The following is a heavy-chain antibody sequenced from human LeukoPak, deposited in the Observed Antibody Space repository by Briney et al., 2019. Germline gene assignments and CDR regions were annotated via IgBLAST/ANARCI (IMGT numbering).Heavy chain of an antibody. Sequence: SETLSLTCAVSGYSISSGYYWGWIRQPPGKGLEWIGSIYHSGSTNYNPSLKSRVTISVDTSKNQFSLKLSSVTAADTAVYYCARSRYYDILTGYYRGLDFDYWGQGTLVTVSS. CDR2: IYHSGST. V-gene: IGHV4-38-2*01. D-gene: IGHD3-9*01. CDR1: GYSISSGYY. J-gene: IGHJ4*02. CDR3: ARSRYYDILTGYYRGLDFDY.